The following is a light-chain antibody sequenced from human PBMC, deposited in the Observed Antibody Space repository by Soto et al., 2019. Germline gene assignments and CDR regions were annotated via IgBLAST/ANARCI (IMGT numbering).Light chain of an antibody. V-gene: IGLV1-40*01. J-gene: IGLJ1*01. CDR3: QSYDSSLSAFYV. CDR2: GNS. CDR1: SSNIGAGYD. Sequence: QSVLTQPPSVSGAPGQRVTISCTGSSSNIGAGYDVHWYQQLPGTAPKLLIYGNSNRPSGVPDRFSGSKSGISASLAITGLQAEDEADYYCQSYDSSLSAFYVFGTGTKVTVL.